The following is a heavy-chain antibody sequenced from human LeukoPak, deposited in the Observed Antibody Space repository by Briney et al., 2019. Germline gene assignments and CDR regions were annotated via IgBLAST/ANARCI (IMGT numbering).Heavy chain of an antibody. Sequence: SSETLSLTCTVSGGSISSSSYYWGWIRQPPGKGLEWIRSVYYSGSTYYNPSLKSRVTISVDTSKNRFSLKLSSVTAADTAVYYCASTGCSSSSLYYYYYMDVWGKGTTVTVSS. J-gene: IGHJ6*03. CDR3: ASTGCSSSSLYYYYYMDV. D-gene: IGHD6-13*01. V-gene: IGHV4-39*01. CDR1: GGSISSSSYY. CDR2: VYYSGST.